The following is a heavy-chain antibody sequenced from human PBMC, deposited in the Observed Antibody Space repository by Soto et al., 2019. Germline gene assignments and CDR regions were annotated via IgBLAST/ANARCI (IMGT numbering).Heavy chain of an antibody. CDR3: ARRSSAGGYFDY. J-gene: IGHJ4*02. CDR1: GGSLSDYN. Sequence: SETLSLTCAVYGGSLSDYNWSWIRQSPGKGLEWIGEINHSGGTNYNPSLTSRATLSVDTSKNQVSLKLSSVTAADTAVYYCARRSSAGGYFDYWGQGTLVTVS. V-gene: IGHV4-34*01. D-gene: IGHD6-13*01. CDR2: INHSGGT.